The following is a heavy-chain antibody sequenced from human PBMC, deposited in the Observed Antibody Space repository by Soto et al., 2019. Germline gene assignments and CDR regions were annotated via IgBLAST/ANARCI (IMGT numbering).Heavy chain of an antibody. CDR2: IYYSGST. J-gene: IGHJ6*02. CDR3: ARAESGYSSGWYAYYYYGMDV. D-gene: IGHD6-19*01. CDR1: GGSISSYY. V-gene: IGHV4-59*01. Sequence: SETLSLTCTVSGGSISSYYWSWIRQPPGKGLEWIGYIYYSGSTNYNPSLKSRATISVDTSKNQFSLKLSSVTAADTAVYYCARAESGYSSGWYAYYYYGMDVWGQGTTVTVSS.